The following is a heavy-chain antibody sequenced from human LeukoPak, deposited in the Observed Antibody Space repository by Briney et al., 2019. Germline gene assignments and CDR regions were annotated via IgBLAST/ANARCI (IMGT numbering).Heavy chain of an antibody. V-gene: IGHV1-2*02. CDR1: GYTFTGYY. J-gene: IGHJ4*02. Sequence: GASVKVSCKASGYTFTGYYMHWVRQAPGQGLEWMGWINANSGDTKYAQKFQGRVTMTRDTSISTAYMELSRLRSDDTAMYYCARDSRDGNNLFDYWGQGTLVTVPS. CDR3: ARDSRDGNNLFDY. CDR2: INANSGDT. D-gene: IGHD5-24*01.